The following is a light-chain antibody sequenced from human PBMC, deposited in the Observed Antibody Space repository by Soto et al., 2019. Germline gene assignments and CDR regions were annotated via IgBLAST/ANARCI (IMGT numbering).Light chain of an antibody. V-gene: IGKV3-20*01. CDR2: AAS. J-gene: IGKJ1*01. CDR3: HQYGRSPRT. Sequence: EILLTQSPGTLSLSPGERATLPCRASQSGLSDLLAWYQQKPGQAPRLVIYAASRRATGIPDRFSGSGSGTDFTLTISRLEPEDFVVYFCHQYGRSPRTFGQGTKVDIK. CDR1: QSGLSDL.